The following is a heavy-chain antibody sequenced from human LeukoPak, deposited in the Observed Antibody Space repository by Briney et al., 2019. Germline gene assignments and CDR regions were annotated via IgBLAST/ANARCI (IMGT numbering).Heavy chain of an antibody. Sequence: SVKVSCKASGYTFTSYGISWVRQAPGQGLEWMGGIIPIFGTANYAQKFQGRVTITTDESTSTAYMELSSLRSEDTAVYYCARAKIVGATKTPFDYWGQGTLVTVSS. CDR1: GYTFTSYG. J-gene: IGHJ4*02. V-gene: IGHV1-69*05. CDR3: ARAKIVGATKTPFDY. D-gene: IGHD1-26*01. CDR2: IIPIFGTA.